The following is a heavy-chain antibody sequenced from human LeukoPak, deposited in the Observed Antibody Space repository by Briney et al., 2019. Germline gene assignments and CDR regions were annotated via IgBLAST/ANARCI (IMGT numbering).Heavy chain of an antibody. CDR3: ARRYSGSYEGY. Sequence: PGGSLRLSCAASGFTFSDYYMSWIRQAPGKGLEWVSYISGGSSYTNYADSVKGRFTISRDNAKNSLYVQMNSLRAEDTAVYYCARRYSGSYEGYWGQGTLVTVSS. CDR1: GFTFSDYY. CDR2: ISGGSSYT. V-gene: IGHV3-11*03. D-gene: IGHD1-26*01. J-gene: IGHJ4*02.